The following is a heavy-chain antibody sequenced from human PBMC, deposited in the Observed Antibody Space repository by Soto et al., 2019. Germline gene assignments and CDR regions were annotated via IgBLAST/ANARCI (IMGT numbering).Heavy chain of an antibody. CDR3: ASGGSSLNFDS. CDR2: INSDGSST. D-gene: IGHD6-6*01. V-gene: IGHV3-74*01. Sequence: ASGFTFRSYWMQWVRQAPGKGLVWVSWINSDGSSTSYADSVKGRFTISRDNAKNTLYLQMNSLRAEDTAVYYCASGGSSLNFDSWGQGTLVTVSS. J-gene: IGHJ4*02. CDR1: GFTFRSYW.